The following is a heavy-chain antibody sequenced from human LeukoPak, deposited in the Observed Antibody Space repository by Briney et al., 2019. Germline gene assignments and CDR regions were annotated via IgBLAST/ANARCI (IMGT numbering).Heavy chain of an antibody. J-gene: IGHJ5*02. CDR2: IYYSGST. D-gene: IGHD6-19*01. CDR3: SRHEHKAVAGDT. CDR1: GGSISSSSYY. V-gene: IGHV4-39*01. Sequence: PSETLSLTCTVPGGSISSSSYYWGWIRQPPGKGLEWIGSIYYSGSTFYNPSLKSRVTISIDTSKNQFSLNLSSVTAADTSVYYCSRHEHKAVAGDTWGQGILVTVSS.